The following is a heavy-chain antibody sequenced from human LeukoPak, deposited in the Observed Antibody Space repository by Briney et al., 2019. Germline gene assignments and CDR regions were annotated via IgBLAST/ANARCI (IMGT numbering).Heavy chain of an antibody. CDR3: AKDQGAEMATMLLDY. CDR2: ISGNGDST. V-gene: IGHV3-23*01. CDR1: GVIFSRNA. Sequence: GGSLRLSCVVSGVIFSRNAMSWIRQAPGKGLEWVSSISGNGDSTYYADSVKGRFTISRDKPKNTLYLQMNSLRAEDTAVYYCAKDQGAEMATMLLDYWGQGTLVTVSS. J-gene: IGHJ4*02. D-gene: IGHD5-24*01.